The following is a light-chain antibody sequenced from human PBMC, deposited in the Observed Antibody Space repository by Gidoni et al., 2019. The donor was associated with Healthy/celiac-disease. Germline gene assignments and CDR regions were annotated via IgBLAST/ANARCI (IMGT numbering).Light chain of an antibody. CDR2: GAS. V-gene: IGKV3-15*01. CDR3: QQYNNWPPYT. J-gene: IGKJ2*01. CDR1: QSVSSN. Sequence: IVLTPSTATLSVSPGERATLSCRASQSVSSNLAWYQQKPGQAPRLLIYGASTRATGIPARFSGSGSGTEFTLTISSLQSEDFAVYYCQQYNNWPPYTFGQGTKLEIK.